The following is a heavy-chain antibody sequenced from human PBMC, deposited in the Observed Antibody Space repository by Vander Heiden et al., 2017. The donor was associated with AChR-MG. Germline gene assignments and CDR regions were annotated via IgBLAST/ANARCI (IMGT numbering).Heavy chain of an antibody. V-gene: IGHV3-33*01. CDR1: GFPFSSSG. Sequence: QVQLVESGGGVVQPGRSLRLSCAASGFPFSSSGMHWVRQAPGKGLEWVAVIWYDGSNKYYADSVKGRFTISRDNSKNTLYLQMNSLRAEDTAVYYCARNIVATIQRGYYYGMDVWGQGTTVTVSS. CDR3: ARNIVATIQRGYYYGMDV. J-gene: IGHJ6*02. CDR2: IWYDGSNK. D-gene: IGHD5-12*01.